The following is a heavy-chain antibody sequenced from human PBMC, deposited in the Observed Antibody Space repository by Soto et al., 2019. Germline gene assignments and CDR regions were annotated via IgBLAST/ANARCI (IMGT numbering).Heavy chain of an antibody. CDR1: GFTFTSSG. Sequence: GASVKVSCKASGFTFTSSGFSWVRQAPGQGLEWMGWISVYNGNTNYAQKLQGRVTLTTDTSTSTAYMELWSLRSDDTALYYCARDGTLDDYYYGLDVWGQGTTVTVSS. CDR3: ARDGTLDDYYYGLDV. J-gene: IGHJ6*02. CDR2: ISVYNGNT. V-gene: IGHV1-18*01. D-gene: IGHD3-16*01.